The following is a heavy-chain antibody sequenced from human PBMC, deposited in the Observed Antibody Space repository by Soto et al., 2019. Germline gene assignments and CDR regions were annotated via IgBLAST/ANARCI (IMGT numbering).Heavy chain of an antibody. Sequence: PGGSLRLSCAASGFTVSSNYMSWVLQAPGKGLEWVSVIYSGGSTYYADSVKGRFTISRDNSKNTLYLQMNSLRAEDTAVYYCAREYYDILTGWHSFDYWGQGTLVTVSS. CDR3: AREYYDILTGWHSFDY. D-gene: IGHD3-9*01. CDR1: GFTVSSNY. CDR2: IYSGGST. V-gene: IGHV3-53*01. J-gene: IGHJ4*02.